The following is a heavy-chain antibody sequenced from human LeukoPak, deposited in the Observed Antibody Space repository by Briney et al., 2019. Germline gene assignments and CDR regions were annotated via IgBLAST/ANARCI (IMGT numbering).Heavy chain of an antibody. V-gene: IGHV3-33*01. CDR2: IWYDVSNK. D-gene: IGHD4-17*01. Sequence: AFIWYDVSNKYYAHSVKGRFTISRDNSKHTLYLQMNSLRAEDTAVYYCARDLNYGDYGFDPWGQGTLVTVSS. CDR3: ARDLNYGDYGFDP. J-gene: IGHJ5*02.